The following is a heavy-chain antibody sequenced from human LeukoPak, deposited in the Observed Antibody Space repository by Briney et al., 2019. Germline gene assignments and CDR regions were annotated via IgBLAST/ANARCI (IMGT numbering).Heavy chain of an antibody. V-gene: IGHV4-39*07. CDR1: GGSISSSSYY. D-gene: IGHD3-9*01. CDR2: IYYSGST. J-gene: IGHJ4*02. Sequence: SETVSLTCTVSGGSISSSSYYWGWIRQPPGKGLEWIGSIYYSGSTYYNPSLKSRVTISVDTSKNQFSLKLSSVTAADTAVYYCARCHPYDILISYDYWGQGTLVTVSS. CDR3: ARCHPYDILISYDY.